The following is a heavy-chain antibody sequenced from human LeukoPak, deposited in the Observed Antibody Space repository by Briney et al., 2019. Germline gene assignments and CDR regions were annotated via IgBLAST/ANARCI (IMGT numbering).Heavy chain of an antibody. V-gene: IGHV1-2*02. D-gene: IGHD6-13*01. CDR3: ARDGYSSSWYSDY. J-gene: IGHJ4*02. Sequence: ASVKVSCKASGYTFTGYYMHWVRQAPGQGLEWMGWISPNSGGTNYAQKFQGRVTMTRDTSISTAYMELSRLRSDDTAVYYCARDGYSSSWYSDYWGQGTLVTVSS. CDR1: GYTFTGYY. CDR2: ISPNSGGT.